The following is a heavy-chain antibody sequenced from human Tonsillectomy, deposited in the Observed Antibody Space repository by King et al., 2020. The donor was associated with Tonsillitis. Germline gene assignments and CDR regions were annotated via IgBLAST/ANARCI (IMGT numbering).Heavy chain of an antibody. CDR2: ISYDGSNK. V-gene: IGHV3-33*05. Sequence: QLVQSGGGVVQPGRSLRLSCAASGFTFSSYGMHWVRQAPGKGLEWVAVISYDGSNKYYADSVKGRFTISRDNSKNTLYLQMNSLRAEDTAVYYCARDWGYGGNSPYYFDCWGQGTLVTVSS. CDR3: ARDWGYGGNSPYYFDC. CDR1: GFTFSSYG. J-gene: IGHJ4*02. D-gene: IGHD4-23*01.